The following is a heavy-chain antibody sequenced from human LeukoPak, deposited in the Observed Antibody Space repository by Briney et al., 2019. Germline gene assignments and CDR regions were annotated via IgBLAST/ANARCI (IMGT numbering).Heavy chain of an antibody. CDR3: ARGPRDYDFWSGYYREGAFDY. Sequence: SSETLSLTCTVSGGSISSYCWSWIRQPPGKGLEWIGYIYTSGSTNYNPSLKSRVTISVDTSKNQFSLKLSSVTAADTAVYYCARGPRDYDFWSGYYREGAFDYWGQGTLVTVSS. CDR1: GGSISSYC. CDR2: IYTSGST. J-gene: IGHJ4*02. D-gene: IGHD3-3*01. V-gene: IGHV4-4*09.